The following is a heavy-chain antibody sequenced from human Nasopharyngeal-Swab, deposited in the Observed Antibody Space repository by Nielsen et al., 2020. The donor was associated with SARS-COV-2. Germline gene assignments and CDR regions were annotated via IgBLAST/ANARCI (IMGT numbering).Heavy chain of an antibody. CDR1: GFTFNNFD. Sequence: GESLKISCVGSGFTFNNFDMTWVRQAPGKGLEWISYISVRSSSIYYADSVKGRFTISRDDAKNSVFLQMNSLTAEDTAVYYCARERGGGYGYYWGQGTLVTVSS. V-gene: IGHV3-48*03. D-gene: IGHD5-12*01. J-gene: IGHJ4*02. CDR3: ARERGGGYGYY. CDR2: ISVRSSSI.